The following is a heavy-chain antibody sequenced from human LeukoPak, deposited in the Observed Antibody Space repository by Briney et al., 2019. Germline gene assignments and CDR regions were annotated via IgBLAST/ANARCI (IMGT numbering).Heavy chain of an antibody. CDR1: GFTFSSYE. V-gene: IGHV3-48*03. D-gene: IGHD3-22*01. CDR2: ISSSGSTI. J-gene: IGHJ3*02. Sequence: GGSLRLSCAASGFTFSSYEMNWVRQAPGKGLEWVSYISSSGSTIYYADSVKGRFTISRDNAKNSLYLQMNSLRAEDTAVYYCARGFPNNYYDSSGFSPDAFDIWGQGTMVTVSS. CDR3: ARGFPNNYYDSSGFSPDAFDI.